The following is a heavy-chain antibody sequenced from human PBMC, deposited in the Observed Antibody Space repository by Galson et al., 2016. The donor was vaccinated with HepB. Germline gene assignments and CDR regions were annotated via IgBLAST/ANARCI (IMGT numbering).Heavy chain of an antibody. CDR2: MSSSAST. D-gene: IGHD6-13*01. CDR1: GDSISSSRYY. J-gene: IGHJ4*02. CDR3: ARHGRTAAVEFDY. Sequence: SETLSLTCTVSGDSISSSRYYWGWIRQPPGKGLEWIGSMSSSASTSYNPSLKSRLTISVDTSKNQFSLRLSSVTAADTAVYYCARHGRTAAVEFDYWGQGTLVTVSS. V-gene: IGHV4-39*01.